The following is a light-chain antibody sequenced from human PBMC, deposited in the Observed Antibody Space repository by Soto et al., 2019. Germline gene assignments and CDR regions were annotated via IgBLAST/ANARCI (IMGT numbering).Light chain of an antibody. V-gene: IGLV2-18*02. CDR3: SSYTSSSTYV. J-gene: IGLJ1*01. Sequence: QSVLTQPPSVSGSPGQSVTISCTGTYSNVGSYNRVSWYQQPPGTAPKLMIYGVNNRPSGVPDRFSGSKSDNTASLTISGLQAEDEADYYCSSYTSSSTYVFGTGTKLTVL. CDR2: GVN. CDR1: YSNVGSYNR.